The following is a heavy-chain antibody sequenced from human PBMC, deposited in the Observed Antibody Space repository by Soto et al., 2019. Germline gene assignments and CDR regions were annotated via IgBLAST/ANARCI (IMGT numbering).Heavy chain of an antibody. CDR2: MNPNSGNT. CDR3: AVLLLPSGSYFDYMDV. D-gene: IGHD3-10*01. Sequence: ASVKVSCKASGYTFTSYDINWVRQATGQGLEWMGWMNPNSGNTGYAQKFQGRVTMTRNTSISTAYMELSSLRSEDTAVYYCAVLLLPSGSYFDYMDVWGKGTTVTVSS. J-gene: IGHJ6*03. CDR1: GYTFTSYD. V-gene: IGHV1-8*01.